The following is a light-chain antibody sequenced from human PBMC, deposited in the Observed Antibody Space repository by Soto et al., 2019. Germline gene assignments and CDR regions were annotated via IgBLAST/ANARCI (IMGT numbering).Light chain of an antibody. V-gene: IGKV4-1*01. CDR3: QQYYSTPWT. J-gene: IGKJ1*01. CDR2: WAS. CDR1: QSVLYSSNNKNY. Sequence: DIVMTQSPDSLAVSLGERATINRKSSQSVLYSSNNKNYLAWYQQKPGQPPKLLIYWASTRESGVPDRFSGSGSGTDFTLTISSLQAGDVAVYYCQQYYSTPWTFGQGTKVEIK.